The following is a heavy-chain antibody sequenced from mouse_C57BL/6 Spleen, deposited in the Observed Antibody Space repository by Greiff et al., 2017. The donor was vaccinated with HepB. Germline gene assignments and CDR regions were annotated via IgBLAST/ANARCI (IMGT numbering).Heavy chain of an antibody. J-gene: IGHJ1*03. CDR2: IRSKSSNYAT. Sequence: EVKLMESGGGLVQPKGSLKLSCAASGFTFNTYAMHWVRQAPGKGLEWVARIRSKSSNYATYYADSVKDRFTISRDDSQSMLYLQMNNLKTEDTAMYYCVREGPIYYDYDAPSVYFDVWGTGTTVTVSS. CDR3: VREGPIYYDYDAPSVYFDV. D-gene: IGHD2-4*01. CDR1: GFTFNTYA. V-gene: IGHV10-3*01.